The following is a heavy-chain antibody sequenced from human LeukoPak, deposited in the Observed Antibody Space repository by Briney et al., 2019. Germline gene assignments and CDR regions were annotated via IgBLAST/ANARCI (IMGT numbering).Heavy chain of an antibody. J-gene: IGHJ4*02. Sequence: ASVKVSCKASGYTLTSYDIHWVRQATGQGLEWMGWMNPNSGNTGYAERFQGRVTMTKNTSISTAYMELKSLRSEDTAVYYCAIGAGYCSGGSCYVGYWGQGTLVTVSS. D-gene: IGHD2-15*01. CDR2: MNPNSGNT. CDR3: AIGAGYCSGGSCYVGY. V-gene: IGHV1-8*01. CDR1: GYTLTSYD.